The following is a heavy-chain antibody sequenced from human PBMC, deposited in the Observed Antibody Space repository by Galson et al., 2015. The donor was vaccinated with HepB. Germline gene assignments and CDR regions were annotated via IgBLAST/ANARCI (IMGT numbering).Heavy chain of an antibody. CDR2: IIPIFGTA. V-gene: IGHV1-69*13. D-gene: IGHD6-19*01. CDR3: ARGNPRIAVAGQPYYFDY. J-gene: IGHJ4*02. CDR1: GGTFSSYA. Sequence: SVKVSCKASGGTFSSYAISWVRQAPGQGLEWMGGIIPIFGTANYAQKFQGRVTITADESTSTAYMELSSLRSEDTAVYYCARGNPRIAVAGQPYYFDYWGQGTLVTVSS.